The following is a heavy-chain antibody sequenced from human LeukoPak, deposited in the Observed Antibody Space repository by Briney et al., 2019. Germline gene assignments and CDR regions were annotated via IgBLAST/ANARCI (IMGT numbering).Heavy chain of an antibody. D-gene: IGHD3-10*01. CDR3: ARDLRDIWFGELLYAPYFDY. CDR2: IYYSGST. J-gene: IGHJ4*02. Sequence: WIRQPPGKGLEWIGSIYYSGSTYYNPSLKSRVAISVDTSKNQFSLKLSSVTAADTAVYYCARDLRDIWFGELLYAPYFDYWGQGTLVTVSS. V-gene: IGHV4-39*07.